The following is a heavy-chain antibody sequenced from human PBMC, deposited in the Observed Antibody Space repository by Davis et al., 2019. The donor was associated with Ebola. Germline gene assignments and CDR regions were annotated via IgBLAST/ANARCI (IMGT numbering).Heavy chain of an antibody. CDR1: GFTFSSYA. D-gene: IGHD4-23*01. CDR2: ISASGSST. V-gene: IGHV3-23*01. CDR3: AQQLGDYGGNALRY. Sequence: GGSLRLSCAASGFTFSSYAMSWVRQAPGQGLEWVSSISASGSSTYYADSVKGRFTISRDDAKKSLYLQMDSLRAEDTAVYYCAQQLGDYGGNALRYWGQGTLVTVSS. J-gene: IGHJ4*02.